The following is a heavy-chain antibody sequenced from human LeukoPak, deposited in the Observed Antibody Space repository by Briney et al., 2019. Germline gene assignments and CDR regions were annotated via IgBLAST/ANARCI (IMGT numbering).Heavy chain of an antibody. CDR2: INPNSGDT. CDR1: GYTFTDSY. V-gene: IGHV1-2*02. J-gene: IGHJ4*02. D-gene: IGHD1-7*01. Sequence: AAVKVSCKASGYTFTDSYMNGVRHPPAQGREWMGGINPNSGDTNYAQNFQGRVTMNRDTSISTAYMELSRLTSDDTAVYYCTKDINWNYGYWGQRTMVTVAS. CDR3: TKDINWNYGY.